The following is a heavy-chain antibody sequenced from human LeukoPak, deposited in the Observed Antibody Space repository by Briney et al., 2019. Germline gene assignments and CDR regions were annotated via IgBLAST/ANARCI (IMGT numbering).Heavy chain of an antibody. D-gene: IGHD1-26*01. Sequence: GWSLRLSCAGSGFSFSSYGMHWVRQAPGKGLEWMAFIRSDGSNKYYADSVKGRFTISRDNSKNTLYLQVNSLRAEDTAVYYCARAYSGSYPIDYWGQGTLVTVSS. V-gene: IGHV3-30*02. CDR3: ARAYSGSYPIDY. J-gene: IGHJ4*02. CDR2: IRSDGSNK. CDR1: GFSFSSYG.